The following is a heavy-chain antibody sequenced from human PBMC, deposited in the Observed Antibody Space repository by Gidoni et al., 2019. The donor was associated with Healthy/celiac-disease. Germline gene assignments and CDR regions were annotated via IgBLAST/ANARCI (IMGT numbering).Heavy chain of an antibody. J-gene: IGHJ5*02. D-gene: IGHD6-19*01. CDR2: INHSGST. Sequence: QVQLQQWGAGLLKPSETLSLTCAVYGGSFSCYYWSWIRQPPGKGLEWIGEINHSGSTNYNPSLKSRVTISVDTSKNQFSLKLSSVTAADTAVYYCARGRGLGYSSGWYVPWFDPWGQGTLVTVSS. CDR3: ARGRGLGYSSGWYVPWFDP. CDR1: GGSFSCYY. V-gene: IGHV4-34*01.